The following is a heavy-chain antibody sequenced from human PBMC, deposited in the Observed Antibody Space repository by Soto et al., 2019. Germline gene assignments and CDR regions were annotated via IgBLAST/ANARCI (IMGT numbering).Heavy chain of an antibody. J-gene: IGHJ4*02. V-gene: IGHV3-23*01. D-gene: IGHD3-10*01. CDR2: ITLVDTPNGFT. CDR3: AKGQGPGSYSWSFDY. CDR1: EFSFRSYS. Sequence: EVQLLQSGGGLVQPGGSLRLSCVGSEFSFRSYSMSWFRQAPGKGLELLFSITLVDTPNGFTSYLDSEKGRFTISRDNAKNTLHLQMYSRRADDTAEYYCAKGQGPGSYSWSFDYWGQGTLVTVSS.